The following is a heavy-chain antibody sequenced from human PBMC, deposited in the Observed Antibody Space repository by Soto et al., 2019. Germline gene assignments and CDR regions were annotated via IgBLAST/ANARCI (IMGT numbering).Heavy chain of an antibody. CDR1: GGSISSSSYY. CDR2: IYYSGST. CDR3: ARLVHSSSSSFDY. J-gene: IGHJ4*02. V-gene: IGHV4-39*01. D-gene: IGHD6-6*01. Sequence: TSETLSLTCTVSGGSISSSSYYWGWIRQPPGKGLEWIGSIYYSGSTYYNPSPKSRVTISVDTSKNQFSLKLSSVTAADTAVYYCARLVHSSSSSFDYWGQGTLVTVSS.